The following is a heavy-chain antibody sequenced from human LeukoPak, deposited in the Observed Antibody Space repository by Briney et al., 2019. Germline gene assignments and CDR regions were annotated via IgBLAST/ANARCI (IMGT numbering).Heavy chain of an antibody. CDR3: ARRSSSWNAFDI. V-gene: IGHV4-39*01. D-gene: IGHD6-6*01. CDR2: LYYSGST. Sequence: KPSETLSLTCTVSGGSMSSSSFYWGWIRQPPGKGLEWIGSLYYSGSTYYNPSLKSRVTISVDTSKNQFSLKLGSVTAADTAVYYCARRSSSWNAFDIWGRGTMVTVSS. CDR1: GGSMSSSSFY. J-gene: IGHJ3*02.